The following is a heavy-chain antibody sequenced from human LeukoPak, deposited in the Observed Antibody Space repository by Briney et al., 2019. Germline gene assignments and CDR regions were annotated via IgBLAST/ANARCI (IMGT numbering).Heavy chain of an antibody. V-gene: IGHV3-21*01. D-gene: IGHD2/OR15-2a*01. CDR3: ARVWVTTFGFDY. J-gene: IGHJ4*02. Sequence: GGSLRLSCAASGLTFSNYNMNWVRQAPGKGLEWVSSISSSSSYIYYADSVKGRFTISRDNAKNSLYLQMNSLRAEDTAVYYCARVWVTTFGFDYWGQGTLVTVSS. CDR2: ISSSSSYI. CDR1: GLTFSNYN.